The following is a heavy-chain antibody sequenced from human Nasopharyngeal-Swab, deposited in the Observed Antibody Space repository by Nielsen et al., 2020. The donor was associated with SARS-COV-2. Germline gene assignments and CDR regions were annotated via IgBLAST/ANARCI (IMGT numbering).Heavy chain of an antibody. Sequence: GESLKISCAASGFTFSSYSMNWVRQAPGKGLEWVSSISSSSSYIYYADSVKGRFTISRDNAKNSLYLQMNSLRAEDTAVYYCARDDLPSIAAASVDAFDIWGQGTMVTVSS. D-gene: IGHD6-13*01. CDR2: ISSSSSYI. J-gene: IGHJ3*02. CDR1: GFTFSSYS. CDR3: ARDDLPSIAAASVDAFDI. V-gene: IGHV3-21*01.